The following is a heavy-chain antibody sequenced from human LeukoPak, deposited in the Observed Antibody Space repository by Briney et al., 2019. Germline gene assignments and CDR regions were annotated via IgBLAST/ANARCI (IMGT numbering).Heavy chain of an antibody. CDR2: IIPTGDSK. V-gene: IGHV1-46*01. CDR3: ARDNSVGDNAWWFDP. CDR1: GYTFTSYY. D-gene: IGHD1-26*01. J-gene: IGHJ5*02. Sequence: ASVKVSCKASGYTFTSYYMHWVRQAPGQGLEWMGLIIPTGDSKGYAQKFQGRVTMTRDMSTSTDFMELSSLRSEDTAVYYCARDNSVGDNAWWFDPWGQGTLVTVSS.